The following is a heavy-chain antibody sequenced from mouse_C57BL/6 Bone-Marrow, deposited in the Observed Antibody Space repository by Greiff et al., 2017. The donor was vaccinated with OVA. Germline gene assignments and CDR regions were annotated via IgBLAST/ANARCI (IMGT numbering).Heavy chain of an antibody. D-gene: IGHD1-1*01. Sequence: EVMLVESGGDLVKPGGSLKLSCAASGFTFSSYGMSWVRQTPDKRLEWVATISSGGSYTYYPDSVKGRFTISRDNAKNTLYLQMSSLKSEDTAMYYCARILLRYYFDDWGQGTTLTVSS. CDR2: ISSGGSYT. J-gene: IGHJ2*01. V-gene: IGHV5-6*01. CDR1: GFTFSSYG. CDR3: ARILLRYYFDD.